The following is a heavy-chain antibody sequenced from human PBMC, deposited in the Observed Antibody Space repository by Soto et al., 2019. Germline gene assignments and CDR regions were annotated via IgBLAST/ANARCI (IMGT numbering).Heavy chain of an antibody. CDR3: VKDGSSGWPYYYGLDV. CDR1: GFTFNSYG. D-gene: IGHD6-19*01. V-gene: IGHV3-30*18. Sequence: GGSLRLSCAASGFTFNSYGMHWVRQAPGKGLEWVAVISHDGSNKYYADSVKGRFTIARDNSKNTLYLQMSSLRAEDTAVYYCVKDGSSGWPYYYGLDVWGQGTSVTVYS. CDR2: ISHDGSNK. J-gene: IGHJ6*02.